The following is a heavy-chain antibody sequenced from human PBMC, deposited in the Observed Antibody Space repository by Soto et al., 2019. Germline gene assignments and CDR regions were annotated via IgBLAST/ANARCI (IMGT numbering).Heavy chain of an antibody. Sequence: SVKVSCKASGGTFSSYAISWVRQAPGQGLEWMGGIIPIFGTANYAQKFQGRVTITADESTSTAYMELSSLRSEDTAVYYCAAHPPLRDGYKAYFDYWGQGTLVTVSS. CDR2: IIPIFGTA. D-gene: IGHD5-12*01. CDR3: AAHPPLRDGYKAYFDY. CDR1: GGTFSSYA. V-gene: IGHV1-69*13. J-gene: IGHJ4*02.